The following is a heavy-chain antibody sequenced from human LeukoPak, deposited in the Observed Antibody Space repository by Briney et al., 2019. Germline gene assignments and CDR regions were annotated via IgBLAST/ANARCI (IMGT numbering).Heavy chain of an antibody. V-gene: IGHV3-15*01. D-gene: IGHD3-22*01. J-gene: IGHJ4*02. CDR2: IKSKTDGGTT. Sequence: GGSLRLSCAASGFTFSNAWMSWVRQAPGKGLEWVGRIKSKTDGGTTDYAAPVKGRFTISRDDSKNTLYLQMNSLRAEDTAVYYCARDHYYYDYSGYSNFDYWGQGTLVTVSS. CDR1: GFTFSNAW. CDR3: ARDHYYYDYSGYSNFDY.